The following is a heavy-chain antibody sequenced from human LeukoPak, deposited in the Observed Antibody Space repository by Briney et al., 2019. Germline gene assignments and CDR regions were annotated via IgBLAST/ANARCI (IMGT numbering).Heavy chain of an antibody. J-gene: IGHJ4*02. CDR3: ARVSYYDSSGYYFLSYVDY. CDR1: GFTVSSNY. V-gene: IGHV3-53*01. CDR2: IYSGGST. Sequence: TGGSLRLSCAASGFTVSSNYMSWVRQAPGKGLEWVSVIYSGGSTYYADSVRGRFTISRDNSKSTLYLQMDSLGAEDTAVYYCARVSYYDSSGYYFLSYVDYWGQGTLVTVSS. D-gene: IGHD3-22*01.